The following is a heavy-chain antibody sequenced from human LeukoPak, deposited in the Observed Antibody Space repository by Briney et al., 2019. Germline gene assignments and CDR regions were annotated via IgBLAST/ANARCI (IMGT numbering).Heavy chain of an antibody. CDR3: ARRGDVLRYFDWLLSDHNWFDP. Sequence: SETPSLTCTVSGYSISSGYYWGWIRQPPGKGLEWIGSIYHSGSTFDNPSLKSRVTISVDTSKNQFSLKLSSVTAADTAVYYCARRGDVLRYFDWLLSDHNWFDPWGQGTLVTVSS. CDR2: IYHSGST. V-gene: IGHV4-38-2*02. J-gene: IGHJ5*02. D-gene: IGHD3-9*01. CDR1: GYSISSGYY.